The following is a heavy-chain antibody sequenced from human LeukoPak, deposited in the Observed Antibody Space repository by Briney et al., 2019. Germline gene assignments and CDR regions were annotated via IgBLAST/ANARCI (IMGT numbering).Heavy chain of an antibody. CDR1: GGSISNYH. J-gene: IGHJ4*01. CDR3: ARRDISSGWSSNY. V-gene: IGHV4-4*07. D-gene: IGHD6-19*01. CDR2: IHTSGST. Sequence: TSETLSLLCTVSGGSISNYHWSWIRQPAGKGLEWIGQIHTSGSTNYNPPLKSRVTMSIDTTEDQVSLTIRSVTAADTAFYYCARRDISSGWSSNYWGHGTLVTVSS.